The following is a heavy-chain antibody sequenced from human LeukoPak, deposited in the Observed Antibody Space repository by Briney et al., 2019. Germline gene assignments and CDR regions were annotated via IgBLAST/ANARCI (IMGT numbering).Heavy chain of an antibody. CDR3: ARGVVRCSSTSCYYYYGMDV. CDR2: IYYSGST. D-gene: IGHD2-2*01. J-gene: IGHJ6*02. Sequence: SETLSLTCTVSGGSISSGGYYWSWIRQHPGKGLEWIGYIYYSGSTYYNPSLKSRVTISVDTSKNQFSLKLSSVTAADTAVYYCARGVVRCSSTSCYYYYGMDVWGQGTTVTVSS. CDR1: GGSISSGGYY. V-gene: IGHV4-31*03.